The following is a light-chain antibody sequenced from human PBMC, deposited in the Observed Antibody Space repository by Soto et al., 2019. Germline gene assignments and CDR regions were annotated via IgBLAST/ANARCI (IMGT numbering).Light chain of an antibody. Sequence: SYELTQPPSVSVAPGQTARISCGGNNIESKSVNWYQQKPGQAPVLVVYDDSDRPSGIPERFSGSNSGDTDTLIISTDEAGDEADYYCQVWDSDNNPFYVFGAGTKVSVL. CDR1: NIESKS. CDR2: DDS. J-gene: IGLJ1*01. V-gene: IGLV3-21*02. CDR3: QVWDSDNNPFYV.